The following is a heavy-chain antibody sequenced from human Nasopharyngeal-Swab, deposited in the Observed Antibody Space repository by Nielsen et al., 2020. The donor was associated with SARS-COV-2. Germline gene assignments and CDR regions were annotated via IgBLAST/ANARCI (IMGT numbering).Heavy chain of an antibody. CDR1: GFTFDDYA. CDR2: ISWNSGST. D-gene: IGHD1-14*01. Sequence: SLKISCAASGFTFDDYAMHWVRQAPGKGLEWVSGISWNSGSTGYADSAKGRFTISRDNAKNSLYLQMNSLRAEDTALYYCAKDTSRTPWYMDVWGKGTTVTVSS. CDR3: AKDTSRTPWYMDV. V-gene: IGHV3-9*01. J-gene: IGHJ6*03.